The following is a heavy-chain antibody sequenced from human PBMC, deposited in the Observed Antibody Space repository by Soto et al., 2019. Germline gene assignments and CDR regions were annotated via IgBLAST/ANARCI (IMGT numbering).Heavy chain of an antibody. CDR3: ARDALSYYDFWSGYYLAY. D-gene: IGHD3-3*01. V-gene: IGHV3-30-3*01. Sequence: QVQLVESGGGVVQPGRSLRLSCAASGFTFSSYAMHWVRQAPGKGLEWVAVISYDGSNKYYADSVKGRFTISRDNSKNTLYLQMNSLGAEDTAVYYCARDALSYYDFWSGYYLAYWGQGTLVTVSS. J-gene: IGHJ4*02. CDR2: ISYDGSNK. CDR1: GFTFSSYA.